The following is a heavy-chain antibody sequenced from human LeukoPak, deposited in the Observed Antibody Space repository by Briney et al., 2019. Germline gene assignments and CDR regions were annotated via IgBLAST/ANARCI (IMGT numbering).Heavy chain of an antibody. CDR3: ARDEFATYSSSSSFTYYYYYGMDV. D-gene: IGHD6-6*01. CDR2: INSDGSST. CDR1: GFTFSSYW. V-gene: IGHV3-74*01. Sequence: PGGSLRLSCAASGFTFSSYWMHWVRHAPGKGLVWVSRINSDGSSTSYADSVKGRFTISRDNAKNTLYLQMNSLRAEDTAVYYCARDEFATYSSSSSFTYYYYYGMDVWGQGTTVTVSS. J-gene: IGHJ6*02.